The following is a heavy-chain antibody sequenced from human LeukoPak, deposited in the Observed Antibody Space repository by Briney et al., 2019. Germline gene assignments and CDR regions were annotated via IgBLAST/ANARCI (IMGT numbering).Heavy chain of an antibody. Sequence: SGGSLRLSCAASGFTFSSYAMSWVRQAPGKGLEWVSSISSSRSYIYYADSVKGRFTISRDNAKNSLYLQMNSLRAEDTAVYYCARALGYNSGYSLCFDYWGQGTLVSASS. D-gene: IGHD5-18*01. CDR3: ARALGYNSGYSLCFDY. V-gene: IGHV3-21*01. CDR1: GFTFSSYA. J-gene: IGHJ4*02. CDR2: ISSSRSYI.